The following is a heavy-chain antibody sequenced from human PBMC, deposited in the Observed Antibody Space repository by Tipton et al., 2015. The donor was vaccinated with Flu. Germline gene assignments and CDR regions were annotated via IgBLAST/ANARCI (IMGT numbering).Heavy chain of an antibody. CDR1: GGSISSSNW. D-gene: IGHD6-13*01. J-gene: IGHJ4*02. Sequence: SLRLSCAVSGGSISSSNWWSWVRQPPGKGLEWIGEIYHSGSTNYNPSLKSRVTISVDKSKNQSSLKLSSVTAADTAVYYCASWLSSSWYSSYFDYWGQGTLVTVSS. CDR3: ASWLSSSWYSSYFDY. CDR2: IYHSGST. V-gene: IGHV4-4*02.